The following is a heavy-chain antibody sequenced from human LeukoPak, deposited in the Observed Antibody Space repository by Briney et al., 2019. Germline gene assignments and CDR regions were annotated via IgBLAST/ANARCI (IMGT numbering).Heavy chain of an antibody. CDR1: GGSFSGYY. CDR2: INHSGST. J-gene: IGHJ4*02. CDR3: ARAGIVWGSYRYGEPFDY. Sequence: SETLSLTCAVYGGSFSGYYWSWIRQPPGKGLEWIGEINHSGSTNYNPSLKSRVTISVDTSKNQFSLKLSSVTAADTAVYYCARAGIVWGSYRYGEPFDYWGQGTLVTVSS. V-gene: IGHV4-34*01. D-gene: IGHD3-16*02.